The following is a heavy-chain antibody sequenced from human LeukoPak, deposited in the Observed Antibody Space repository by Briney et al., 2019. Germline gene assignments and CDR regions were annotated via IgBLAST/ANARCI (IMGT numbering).Heavy chain of an antibody. CDR2: IYYSGST. V-gene: IGHV4-59*01. Sequence: SETLSLTCTVSGGSISSYYWSWIRQPPGKGLEWIGYIYYSGSTNYNPSLKSRVTISVDTSKNQFSLKLSSVTAADTAVYYCARGVALWAQNWAQGTLVTVSS. J-gene: IGHJ4*02. CDR3: ARGVALWAQN. D-gene: IGHD5-18*01. CDR1: GGSISSYY.